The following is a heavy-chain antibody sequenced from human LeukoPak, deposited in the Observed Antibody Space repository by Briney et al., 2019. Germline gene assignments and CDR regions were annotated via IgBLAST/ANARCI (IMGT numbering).Heavy chain of an antibody. V-gene: IGHV3-53*01. CDR3: ARGVRITFGGVYYFDY. CDR2: IYSGGST. CDR1: GFTVSSNY. Sequence: PGRSLRLSCAASGFTVSSNYMSWVRQAPGKGLEWVSVIYSGGSTYYADSVKGRFTISRDNSKNTLYLQMNSLRAEDTAVYYCARGVRITFGGVYYFDYWGQGTLVTVSS. J-gene: IGHJ4*02. D-gene: IGHD3-16*01.